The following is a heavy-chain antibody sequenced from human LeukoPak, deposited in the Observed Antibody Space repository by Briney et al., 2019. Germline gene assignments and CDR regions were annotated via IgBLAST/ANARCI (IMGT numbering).Heavy chain of an antibody. D-gene: IGHD1-26*01. Sequence: SETLSLTCTVSGGSISSSFYYWGWIRQPPGKGLEWIGSIYHSGSTYYNPSLKSRVTISVDTSRNQFSLNLSSVTAADTAVYYCATFLVGATIRDAWIDYWGQGTLVTVSS. V-gene: IGHV4-39*01. J-gene: IGHJ4*02. CDR3: ATFLVGATIRDAWIDY. CDR2: IYHSGST. CDR1: GGSISSSFYY.